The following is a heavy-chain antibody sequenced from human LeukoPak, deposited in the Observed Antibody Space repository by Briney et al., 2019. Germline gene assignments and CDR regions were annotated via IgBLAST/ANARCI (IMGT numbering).Heavy chain of an antibody. J-gene: IGHJ6*03. D-gene: IGHD6-19*01. Sequence: GGSLRLSCEASGFTFSSYNMNWVRQAPGKGLEWVSYISSSSSTIYYADSVKGRFTISRDNAKNSLYLQMNSLRADDTAVYYCPRADSSGWPNYYYYMDVWGKGTTVTVSS. CDR2: ISSSSSTI. CDR1: GFTFSSYN. V-gene: IGHV3-48*01. CDR3: PRADSSGWPNYYYYMDV.